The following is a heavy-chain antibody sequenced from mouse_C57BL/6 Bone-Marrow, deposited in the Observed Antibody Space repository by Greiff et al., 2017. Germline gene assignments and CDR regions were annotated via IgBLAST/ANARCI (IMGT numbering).Heavy chain of an antibody. J-gene: IGHJ1*03. D-gene: IGHD2-3*01. V-gene: IGHV1-9*01. CDR2: IFPGSGST. CDR3: ARDGWYFDV. CDR1: GYTFTGYW. Sequence: VKVVESGAELMKPGASVKLSCKATGYTFTGYWIEWVKQRPGHGLAWIGEIFPGSGSTNYTEKFKGKATFTADTSSNTAYMQLSSRTTEDYAIYYCARDGWYFDVWGTGTTVTVAS.